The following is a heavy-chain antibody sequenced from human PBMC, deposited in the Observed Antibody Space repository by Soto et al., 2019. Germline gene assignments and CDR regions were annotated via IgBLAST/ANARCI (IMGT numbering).Heavy chain of an antibody. J-gene: IGHJ6*02. CDR2: IYPGDSDS. V-gene: IGHV5-51*01. D-gene: IGHD2-15*01. CDR1: GYTFTTYW. CDR3: ARHKGYCSSTSCYGMDV. Sequence: ESLKISCEGSGYTFTTYWVAWVRQIPGKGLEWVGSIYPGDSDSRYNPSVQGQVTISADRSISTAYLQWNSLKASDTAMYFCARHKGYCSSTSCYGMDVWGQGTTVTVSS.